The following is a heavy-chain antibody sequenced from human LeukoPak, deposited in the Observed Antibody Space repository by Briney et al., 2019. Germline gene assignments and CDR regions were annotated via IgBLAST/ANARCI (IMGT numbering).Heavy chain of an antibody. Sequence: GGSLRLSCAASGFTFSSYSMNWVRQAPGKGLEWVSSISSSSSYIYYADSVKGRFTISRDNAKNSLYLQMNSLRAEDTAVYYCARVNRGYGDFGDFDYWGQGTLVTVSS. J-gene: IGHJ4*02. D-gene: IGHD4-17*01. CDR2: ISSSSSYI. CDR1: GFTFSSYS. V-gene: IGHV3-21*01. CDR3: ARVNRGYGDFGDFDY.